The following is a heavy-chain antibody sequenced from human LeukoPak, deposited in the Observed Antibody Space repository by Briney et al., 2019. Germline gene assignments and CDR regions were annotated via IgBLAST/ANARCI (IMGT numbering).Heavy chain of an antibody. CDR1: GGSFSGYY. Sequence: SETLSLTCAVYGGSFSGYYWSWIRQPPGEGLEWIGEINHSGSTNYNPSLKSRVTISVDTSKNQFSLKLSSVTAADTAVYYCARGSGSSNYDYWGQGTLVTVSS. J-gene: IGHJ4*02. CDR3: ARGSGSSNYDY. D-gene: IGHD1-26*01. CDR2: INHSGST. V-gene: IGHV4-34*01.